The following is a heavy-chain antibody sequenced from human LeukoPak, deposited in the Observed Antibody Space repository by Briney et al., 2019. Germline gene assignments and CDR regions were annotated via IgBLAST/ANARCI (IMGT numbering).Heavy chain of an antibody. D-gene: IGHD3-22*01. Sequence: SETLSLTCAVYGGSFSGYYWSWIRQPPGKGLEWIGEINHSGSTNYNPSLKSRVTISVDTSKNQFSLKLSSVTAADTAVYYCARAPRAYYYDSSGIGLFDYWGQGTLVTVSS. CDR2: INHSGST. CDR3: ARAPRAYYYDSSGIGLFDY. CDR1: GGSFSGYY. J-gene: IGHJ4*02. V-gene: IGHV4-34*01.